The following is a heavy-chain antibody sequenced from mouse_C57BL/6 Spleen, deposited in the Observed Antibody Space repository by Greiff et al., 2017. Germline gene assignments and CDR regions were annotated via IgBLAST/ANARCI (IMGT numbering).Heavy chain of an antibody. V-gene: IGHV1-52*01. CDR1: GYTFTSYW. Sequence: QVQLQQPGAELVRPGSSVKLSCKASGYTFTSYWMHWVKQRPIQGLEWIGNIDPSDSETHYNQKFKDKATLTVDKSSSTAYMPRSSLTSEDSAVYYCARYYDYDRAYFDYWGQGTTLTVSS. CDR3: ARYYDYDRAYFDY. D-gene: IGHD2-4*01. CDR2: IDPSDSET. J-gene: IGHJ2*01.